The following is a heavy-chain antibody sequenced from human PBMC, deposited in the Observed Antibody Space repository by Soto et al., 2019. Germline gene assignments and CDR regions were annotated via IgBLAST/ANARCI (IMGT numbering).Heavy chain of an antibody. CDR3: AKDFVVGATTGLVDYYCSYGMDG. J-gene: IGHJ6*02. D-gene: IGHD1-26*01. Sequence: PGGSLRLSCAASGFTFSSYCIHWVRQAPCKGLEWVAVISYDGSNKYYADSVKGRFTISRDNSKNTLYLQMNSLRAEDTAVYYCAKDFVVGATTGLVDYYCSYGMDGWGQGNTVTVCS. CDR2: ISYDGSNK. CDR1: GFTFSSYC. V-gene: IGHV3-30*18.